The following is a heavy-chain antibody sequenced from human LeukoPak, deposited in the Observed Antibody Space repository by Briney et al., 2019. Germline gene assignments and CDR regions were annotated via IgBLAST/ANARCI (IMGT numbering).Heavy chain of an antibody. D-gene: IGHD3-10*01. V-gene: IGHV3-13*01. CDR1: GFTLSNYD. J-gene: IGHJ4*02. CDR2: IGTAGDT. Sequence: PGGSLRLSCAASGFTLSNYDMHWVRQATGKGLEWVSAIGTAGDTYYSGSVKGRFTISRENAKNSLYLQMNSLKAGDTAVYYCARGGWFGELLRPFDYWGQGSLVTVSS. CDR3: ARGGWFGELLRPFDY.